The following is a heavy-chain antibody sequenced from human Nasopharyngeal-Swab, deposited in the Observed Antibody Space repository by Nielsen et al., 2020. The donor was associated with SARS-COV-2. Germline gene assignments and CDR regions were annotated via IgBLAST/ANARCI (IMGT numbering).Heavy chain of an antibody. CDR3: ARDLSLTTVTTRTDAFDI. Sequence: SQTLSLTCAISGDSVSSNRAAWTWIRQSPSRGLEWVGRTYYRSKWYNDYAVSVKSRIAINPDTSKNQFSLQLNSVTPEDTAVYYCARDLSLTTVTTRTDAFDIWGQGTMVTVSS. V-gene: IGHV6-1*01. D-gene: IGHD4-17*01. CDR1: GDSVSSNRAA. CDR2: TYYRSKWYN. J-gene: IGHJ3*02.